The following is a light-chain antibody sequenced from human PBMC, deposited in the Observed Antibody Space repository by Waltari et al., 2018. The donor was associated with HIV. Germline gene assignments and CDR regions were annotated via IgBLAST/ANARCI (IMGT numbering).Light chain of an antibody. CDR1: SSDVGSYNY. CDR2: DVD. J-gene: IGLJ1*01. Sequence: QSALTQPASVSGSPGQSITISCSGTSSDVGSYNYASCYQHHPDQAPKLMIYDVDTRRPAVTLRCSGSKSGNTASLTISGLRAEDEAYYYCGSYTSSSTYVVGTGTEVTVL. CDR3: GSYTSSSTYV. V-gene: IGLV2-14*03.